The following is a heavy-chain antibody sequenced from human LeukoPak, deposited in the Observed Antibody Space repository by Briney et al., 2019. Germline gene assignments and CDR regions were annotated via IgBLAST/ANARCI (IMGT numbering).Heavy chain of an antibody. J-gene: IGHJ4*02. V-gene: IGHV3-30-3*01. Sequence: RSLRLSCAASGFTFSDYAMHWVRQAPGKGLEWVAVISYDGTNKYYADSVKGRFTISRDNSKNTLYLQMNSLRAEDTAVYYCARDLPAAGAGYLDYWGQGTLVTVSS. CDR3: ARDLPAAGAGYLDY. CDR2: ISYDGTNK. D-gene: IGHD6-13*01. CDR1: GFTFSDYA.